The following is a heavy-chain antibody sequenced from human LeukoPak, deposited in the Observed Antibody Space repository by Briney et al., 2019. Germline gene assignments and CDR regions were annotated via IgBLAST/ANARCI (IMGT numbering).Heavy chain of an antibody. J-gene: IGHJ4*02. CDR3: ARGPSGYHNT. CDR1: GFTFSDYW. Sequence: GGSLRLSCEVSGFTFSDYWMHWVRQVPGKGLMWVSRINGDGGTLTYVDSVRGRFTISRDNSKNTLYLQMNSLRAEDTAVYYCARGPSGYHNTGGQGTLVTVSS. CDR2: INGDGGTL. V-gene: IGHV3-74*03. D-gene: IGHD5-12*01.